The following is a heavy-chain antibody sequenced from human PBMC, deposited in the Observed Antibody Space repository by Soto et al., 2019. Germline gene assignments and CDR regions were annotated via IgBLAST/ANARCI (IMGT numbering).Heavy chain of an antibody. CDR3: ARHGAYSTSVYYYYGMDV. J-gene: IGHJ6*02. CDR1: GGFINNSAYY. V-gene: IGHV4-39*01. Sequence: QVHLQESGPGLVKPSETLSLTCTVSGGFINNSAYYWGWIRQPPGKGLDWIASGYYGGRTYYNTSTKSRVTFSLDTSKSRFSLALSSVTAADTAVYYCARHGAYSTSVYYYYGMDVWGQGTTVTVSS. D-gene: IGHD6-13*01. CDR2: GYYGGRT.